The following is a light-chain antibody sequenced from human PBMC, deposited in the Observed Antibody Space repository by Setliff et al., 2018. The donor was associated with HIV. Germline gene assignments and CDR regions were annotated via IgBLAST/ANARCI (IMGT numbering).Light chain of an antibody. J-gene: IGLJ1*01. V-gene: IGLV2-14*01. CDR2: EVS. CDR3: SSYAITNTLP. Sequence: QSALAQPASVSGSPGQSITISCTGTSSDVGTYNYVSWYQQHPGKAPKLMIYEVSNRPSGVSNRFSGSKSGNTASLTISGLQTEDEGDYYCSSYAITNTLPFGTGTKVTVL. CDR1: SSDVGTYNY.